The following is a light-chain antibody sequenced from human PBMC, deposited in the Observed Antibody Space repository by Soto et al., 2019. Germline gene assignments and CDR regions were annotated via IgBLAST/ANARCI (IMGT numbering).Light chain of an antibody. V-gene: IGKV1-27*01. Sequence: DIQMTQSPSSLSASVGDRVTITYRASQGISNYLAWYQQKPGKVPKLLIYAASTLQSGVPSRFSGSGSGTDFTLTISSLQPEDVATYYCQKYNSALSGTFGQGTKVEIK. J-gene: IGKJ1*01. CDR1: QGISNY. CDR2: AAS. CDR3: QKYNSALSGT.